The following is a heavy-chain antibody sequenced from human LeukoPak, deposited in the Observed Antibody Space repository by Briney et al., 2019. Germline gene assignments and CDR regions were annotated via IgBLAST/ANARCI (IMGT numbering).Heavy chain of an antibody. D-gene: IGHD4-11*01. CDR3: ARDYSNYEQTDY. CDR1: GYTFTGYY. J-gene: IGHJ4*02. Sequence: ASVKVSCKASGYTFTGYYMHWVRQAPGQGLEWMGWINPNSGGTNYAQKFQGRVTMTRDTSISTAYMELSRLRSDDTAVYYCARDYSNYEQTDYWGQGTLVTVSS. CDR2: INPNSGGT. V-gene: IGHV1-2*02.